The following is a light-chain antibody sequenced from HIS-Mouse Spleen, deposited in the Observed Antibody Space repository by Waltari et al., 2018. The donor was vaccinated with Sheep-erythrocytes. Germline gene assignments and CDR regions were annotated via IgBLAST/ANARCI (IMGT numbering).Light chain of an antibody. CDR2: DVS. CDR3: CSYAGSYNHV. Sequence: QSALTQPRPVSGSPGQSVTISCTGTSSDVGGYNYVSWYKQHPGKAPKLRIYDVSKRPSGVPDRFSGSKSGNTASLTISGLQAEDEADYYCCSYAGSYNHVFATGTKVTVL. V-gene: IGLV2-11*01. J-gene: IGLJ1*01. CDR1: SSDVGGYNY.